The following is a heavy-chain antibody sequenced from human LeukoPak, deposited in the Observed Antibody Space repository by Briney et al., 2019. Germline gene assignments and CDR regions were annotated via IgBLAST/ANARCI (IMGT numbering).Heavy chain of an antibody. V-gene: IGHV4-34*01. Sequence: SETLSLTCAVYGGSFSGYYWSWIRQPPGKGLEWIGEINHSGSTNYNPSLKSRVTISVDTSKNQFSLKLSSVTAADTAVYYCARGRIAVAGIVFGSPYHVALYFDSWGQGTLVTVSS. J-gene: IGHJ4*02. CDR3: ARGRIAVAGIVFGSPYHVALYFDS. D-gene: IGHD6-19*01. CDR1: GGSFSGYY. CDR2: INHSGST.